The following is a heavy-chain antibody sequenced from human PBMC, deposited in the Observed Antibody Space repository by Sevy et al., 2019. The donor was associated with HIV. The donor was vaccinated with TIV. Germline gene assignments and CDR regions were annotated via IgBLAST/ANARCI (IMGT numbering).Heavy chain of an antibody. D-gene: IGHD3-22*01. Sequence: GGSLRLSCAASGFTFSDYYMSWIRQAPGKGLEWVSYISSSGSTIYYADSVKGRFTISRDNAKNSLYLQMNSLRAEDTAVYYCARDRRLLLSPHDYWGQGTLVTVSS. J-gene: IGHJ4*02. CDR3: ARDRRLLLSPHDY. CDR1: GFTFSDYY. V-gene: IGHV3-11*01. CDR2: ISSSGSTI.